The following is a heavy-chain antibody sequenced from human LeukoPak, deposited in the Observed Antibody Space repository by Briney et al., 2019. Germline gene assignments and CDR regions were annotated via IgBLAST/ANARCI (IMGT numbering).Heavy chain of an antibody. Sequence: SETLSLTCTVSGGSISSYYWSWIRQPPGKGLEWIGYIYYSGSTNYNPSLKSRVTISIDMSKNQFSLNLSSVTAAETAVYYCARGSGWHLYWGQGTLVTVSS. V-gene: IGHV4-59*01. CDR3: ARGSGWHLY. D-gene: IGHD6-19*01. CDR1: GGSISSYY. J-gene: IGHJ4*02. CDR2: IYYSGST.